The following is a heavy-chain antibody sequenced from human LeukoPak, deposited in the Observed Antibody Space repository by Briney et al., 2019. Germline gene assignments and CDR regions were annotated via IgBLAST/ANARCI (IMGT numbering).Heavy chain of an antibody. CDR3: ARHGDYGDLNWFDP. CDR2: IYYSGST. CDR1: GGSVNSGVYY. D-gene: IGHD4-17*01. J-gene: IGHJ5*02. Sequence: SETLSLTCTVSGGSVNSGVYYWSWIRQPPGKGLEYIGYIYYSGSTNYNPSLKSRVTISVDTSKNQFSLKLSSVTAADAAVYYCARHGDYGDLNWFDPWGQGTLVTVSS. V-gene: IGHV4-61*08.